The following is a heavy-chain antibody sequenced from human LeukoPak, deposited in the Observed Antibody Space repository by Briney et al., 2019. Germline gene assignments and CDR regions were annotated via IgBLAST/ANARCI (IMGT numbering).Heavy chain of an antibody. V-gene: IGHV4-39*01. CDR2: IYYSGST. J-gene: IGHJ4*02. CDR1: GDSISSGSYY. CDR3: VRTLYSSGWFGDY. Sequence: PSETLSLTCTVSGDSISSGSYYWGWIRQPPGKGLEWIGSIYYSGSTYYNPSLKSRVTIPVDTSKNQFSLKLSSVTAADTAVYYCVRTLYSSGWFGDYWGQGTLVTVSS. D-gene: IGHD6-19*01.